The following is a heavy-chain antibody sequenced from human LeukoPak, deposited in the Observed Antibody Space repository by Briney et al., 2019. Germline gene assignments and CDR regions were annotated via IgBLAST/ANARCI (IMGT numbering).Heavy chain of an antibody. D-gene: IGHD6-19*01. J-gene: IGHJ4*02. V-gene: IGHV3-48*03. CDR3: AKVSGSGWHFDH. Sequence: PGGSLRLSCAVSGFTFSNYEMNWVRQAPGKGLEWVSFISSSGILIYYADSVKGRFTISRDNGKNSLFLQMDSLRVEDTAVYYCAKVSGSGWHFDHWGQGTLVTVSS. CDR1: GFTFSNYE. CDR2: ISSSGILI.